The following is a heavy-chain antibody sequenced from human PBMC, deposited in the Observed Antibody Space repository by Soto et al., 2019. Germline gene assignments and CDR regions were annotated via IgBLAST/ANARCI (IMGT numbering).Heavy chain of an antibody. Sequence: GGSLRLSCAASGFTFSSYSMNWVRQAPGKGLEWVSSISSSSSYIYYADSVKGRFTISRDNAKNSLYLQMNSLRAEDTAVYYCARDKEQLASFYGMDVWGQGTTVPSP. V-gene: IGHV3-21*01. J-gene: IGHJ6*02. D-gene: IGHD6-6*01. CDR3: ARDKEQLASFYGMDV. CDR2: ISSSSSYI. CDR1: GFTFSSYS.